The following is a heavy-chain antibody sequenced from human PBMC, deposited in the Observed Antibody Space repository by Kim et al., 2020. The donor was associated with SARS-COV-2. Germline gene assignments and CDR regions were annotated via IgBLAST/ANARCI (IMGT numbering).Heavy chain of an antibody. D-gene: IGHD1-1*01. CDR3: ARGTLAVNGDLDDRYFGL. V-gene: IGHV4-34*01. CDR1: GGSFSDYY. Sequence: SETLSLTCAIYGGSFSDYYWTWIRQPPGQGLEWLGEINYGETPHYNPSLQGRVTISVDTANNQFSLKLTSVTAADTALYYCARGTLAVNGDLDDRYFGLWGRGTLVTVSS. J-gene: IGHJ2*01. CDR2: INYGETP.